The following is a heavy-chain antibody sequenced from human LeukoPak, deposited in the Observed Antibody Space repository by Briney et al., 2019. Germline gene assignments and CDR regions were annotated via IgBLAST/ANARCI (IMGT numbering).Heavy chain of an antibody. J-gene: IGHJ4*02. CDR3: AKWASDNRAFDL. V-gene: IGHV4-59*08. D-gene: IGHD2-8*01. Sequence: SETLSLTCTVSGTSITSYYWNWIRQAPGQGPEWIGYGHYSGNTKYNPPLMSRVTISVDTSKNQFSLRLSSVTAADTAVYFCAKWASDNRAFDLWGRGTLVAVSS. CDR2: GHYSGNT. CDR1: GTSITSYY.